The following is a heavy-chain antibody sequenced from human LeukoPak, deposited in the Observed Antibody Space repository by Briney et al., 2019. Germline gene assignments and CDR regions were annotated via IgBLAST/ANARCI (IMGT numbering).Heavy chain of an antibody. D-gene: IGHD3-16*02. CDR3: TRGPGYDYVWGSYRAEY. CDR1: GFTVSSNY. CDR2: IYSGGST. J-gene: IGHJ4*02. V-gene: IGHV3-66*01. Sequence: GGSLRLSCAASGFTVSSNYMSWVRQAPGKGLEWVSVIYSGGSTYYADSVKGRFTISRDNSKNTLYLQMGSLRAEDMAVYYCTRGPGYDYVWGSYRAEYWGQGTLVTVSS.